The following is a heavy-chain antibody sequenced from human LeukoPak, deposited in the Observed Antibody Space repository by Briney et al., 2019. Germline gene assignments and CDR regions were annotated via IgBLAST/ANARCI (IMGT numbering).Heavy chain of an antibody. V-gene: IGHV4-34*01. CDR1: GGSFSGYY. J-gene: IGHJ6*03. CDR3: ARGGVVPAAKSPADEGYYYYMDV. CDR2: INHSGST. D-gene: IGHD2-2*01. Sequence: SETLSLTCAVYGGSFSGYYWSWTRQPPGKGLEWIGEINHSGSTNYNPSLKSRVTISVDTSKNQFSLKLSSVTAADTAVYYCARGGVVPAAKSPADEGYYYYMDVWGKGTTVTVSS.